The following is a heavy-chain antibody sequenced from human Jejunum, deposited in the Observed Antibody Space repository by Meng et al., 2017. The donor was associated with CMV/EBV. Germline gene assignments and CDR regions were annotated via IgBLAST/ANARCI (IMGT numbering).Heavy chain of an antibody. CDR3: ARDRATVTTVPGRIDY. CDR1: GFTFSSYI. CDR2: ISSSSYYI. D-gene: IGHD4-17*01. Sequence: EVQLVESGGGLVKPGGSXXLSCAASGFTFSSYIINWVRQAPGKGLEWVSSISSSSYYIYYADSVKGRFTISRDNAKNSLYLQMNSLRVEDTAVYYCARDRATVTTVPGRIDYWGQGTLVTVSS. J-gene: IGHJ4*02. V-gene: IGHV3-21*01.